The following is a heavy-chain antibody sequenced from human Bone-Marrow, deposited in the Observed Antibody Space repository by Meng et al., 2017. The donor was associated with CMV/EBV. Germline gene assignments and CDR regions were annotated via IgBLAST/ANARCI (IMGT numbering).Heavy chain of an antibody. D-gene: IGHD2-2*01. V-gene: IGHV4-39*07. J-gene: IGHJ4*02. CDR3: ARAGVVPAHLFDY. Sequence: SETLSLTCTVSGGSISSSSYYWGWIRQPPGKGLEWIGSIYYSGSTYYNPSLKSRVTISVDTSKNQFSLKLSSVTAADTAVYYCARAGVVPAHLFDYWGQGTLVTVSS. CDR1: GGSISSSSYY. CDR2: IYYSGST.